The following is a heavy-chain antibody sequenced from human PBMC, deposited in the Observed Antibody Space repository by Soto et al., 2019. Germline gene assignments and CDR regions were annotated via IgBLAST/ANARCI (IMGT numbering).Heavy chain of an antibody. J-gene: IGHJ5*02. CDR3: VKGGFYYDRA. V-gene: IGHV3-7*03. D-gene: IGHD3-22*01. CDR1: GFTFRSFW. CDR2: IKQDGSEK. Sequence: GGSLRLSCAASGFTFRSFWMSWVRQAPGKGLELVAKIKQDGSEKYYVDSVKGRFTISRDNAEDSLYLQMNSLRAEDTAVYYCVKGGFYYDRAWGQGTVVTVSS.